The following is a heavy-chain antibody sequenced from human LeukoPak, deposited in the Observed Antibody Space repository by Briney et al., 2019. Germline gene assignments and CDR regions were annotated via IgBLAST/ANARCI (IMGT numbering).Heavy chain of an antibody. J-gene: IGHJ4*02. CDR1: RCSFTNSW. Sequence: GESLKISCKGSRCSFTNSWIAWVRQMPGKGLEWMGIIYPTDSDTTYSPSFQGQVTISADKSISTAYLQWSSLKASDTAMYYCARPETDFNFDYWGQGTLVTVSS. CDR3: ARPETDFNFDY. D-gene: IGHD3-3*01. CDR2: IYPTDSDT. V-gene: IGHV5-51*01.